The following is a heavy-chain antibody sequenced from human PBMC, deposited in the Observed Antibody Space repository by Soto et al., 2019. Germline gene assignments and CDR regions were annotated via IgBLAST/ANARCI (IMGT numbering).Heavy chain of an antibody. CDR2: ISYDGSNK. CDR3: AKAPNFWSGYYTRRYRDSYYYYGMDV. D-gene: IGHD3-3*01. Sequence: QVQLVESGGGVVQPGRSLRLSCAASGFTFSSYGMHWVRQAPGKGLEWVAVISYDGSNKYYADSVKGRFTISRDNSKNTLYLQMNSLRAEDTAVYYCAKAPNFWSGYYTRRYRDSYYYYGMDVWGQGTTVTVSS. CDR1: GFTFSSYG. V-gene: IGHV3-30*18. J-gene: IGHJ6*02.